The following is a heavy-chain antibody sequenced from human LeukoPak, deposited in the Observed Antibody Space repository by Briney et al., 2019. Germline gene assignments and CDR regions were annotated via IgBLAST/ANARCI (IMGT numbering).Heavy chain of an antibody. CDR2: INSDGSST. Sequence: GGSLRLSCAASGFTFSDYYMSWIRQAPGKGLVWVSRINSDGSSTSYADSVKGRFTISRDNAKNTLYLQMNSLRAEDTAVYYCARASRLGYSYGYAFDIWGQGTMVTVSS. CDR3: ARASRLGYSYGYAFDI. V-gene: IGHV3-74*01. J-gene: IGHJ3*02. CDR1: GFTFSDYY. D-gene: IGHD5-18*01.